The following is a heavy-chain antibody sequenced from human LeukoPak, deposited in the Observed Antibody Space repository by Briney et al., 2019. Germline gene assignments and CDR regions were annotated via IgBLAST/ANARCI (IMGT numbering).Heavy chain of an antibody. CDR1: GYSFTSYC. CDR3: TRAPLIFGVGQDAFDI. V-gene: IGHV5-51*01. J-gene: IGHJ3*02. Sequence: GESLKISCKGSGYSFTSYCIGWVRQMPGKGLEWMGIIYPGDSDTRYRPSFQGQVTISADKSISTAYLQWSSLKASDTAMYYCTRAPLIFGVGQDAFDIWGQGTMVTVSS. D-gene: IGHD3-3*01. CDR2: IYPGDSDT.